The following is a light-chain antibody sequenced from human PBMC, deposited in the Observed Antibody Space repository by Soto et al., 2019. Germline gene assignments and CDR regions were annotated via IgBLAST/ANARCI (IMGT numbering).Light chain of an antibody. J-gene: IGKJ1*01. Sequence: DIQMTQSPSTLSASVGDRVTITCRASQSFTSWLAWYQRKPGKAPKLLIYDASSLESGVPSRFSGSGSGTEFTLTISSLQPDDFATYYCQHYNSYSEAFGQGTKVDIK. V-gene: IGKV1-5*01. CDR3: QHYNSYSEA. CDR1: QSFTSW. CDR2: DAS.